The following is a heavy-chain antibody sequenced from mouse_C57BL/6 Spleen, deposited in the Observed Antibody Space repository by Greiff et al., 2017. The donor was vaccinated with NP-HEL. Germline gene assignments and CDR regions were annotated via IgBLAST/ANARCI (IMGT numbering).Heavy chain of an antibody. V-gene: IGHV1-55*01. J-gene: IGHJ3*01. CDR1: GYTFTSYW. CDR2: IYPGSGST. Sequence: VQLQQSGAELVKPGASVKMSCKASGYTFTSYWITWVKQRPGQGLEWIGDIYPGSGSTNYNEKFKSKATLTVDTSSSTAYMQLSSLTSEDAAVYYCAITTVVAPFAYWGQGTLVTVSA. D-gene: IGHD1-1*01. CDR3: AITTVVAPFAY.